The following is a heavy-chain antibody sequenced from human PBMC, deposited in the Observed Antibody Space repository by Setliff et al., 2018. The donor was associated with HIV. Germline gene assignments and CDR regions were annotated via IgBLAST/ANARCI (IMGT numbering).Heavy chain of an antibody. Sequence: PSETLSLTCSVSGDSISSGGHYWSWIRQSPGKGLEWIGYIHYSGSTYFNPSLKSRVSISTDTSKNQFSLKLTSVTAADTAVYYCASRDTSRYFDDYWGQRTLVTVSS. V-gene: IGHV4-30-4*08. CDR3: ASRDTSRYFDDY. D-gene: IGHD3-22*01. J-gene: IGHJ4*02. CDR1: GDSISSGGHY. CDR2: IHYSGST.